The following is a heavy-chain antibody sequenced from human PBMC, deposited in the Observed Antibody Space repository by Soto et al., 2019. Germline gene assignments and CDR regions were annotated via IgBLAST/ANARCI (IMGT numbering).Heavy chain of an antibody. V-gene: IGHV3-9*01. CDR2: ISWNSGSI. Sequence: EVQLVESGGGLVQPGRSLRLSCAASGFTFDDYAMHWVRQAPGKGLEWVSGISWNSGSIGYADSVKGRFTISRDNAKNSLYLQMNSLRAEDTALCYCAKGRQAYGSADAFDIWGQGTMVTVSS. J-gene: IGHJ3*02. CDR3: AKGRQAYGSADAFDI. D-gene: IGHD3-10*01. CDR1: GFTFDDYA.